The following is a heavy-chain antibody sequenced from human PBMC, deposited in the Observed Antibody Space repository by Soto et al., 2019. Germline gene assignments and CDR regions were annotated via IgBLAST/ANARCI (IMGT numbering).Heavy chain of an antibody. J-gene: IGHJ6*02. CDR2: IYHSGST. CDR1: GDSISSGGYS. CDR3: PRGQWEVGNGMDV. D-gene: IGHD1-26*01. V-gene: IGHV4-30-2*01. Sequence: SETLSLTCAVSGDSISSGGYSWSWIRQPPGKGLEWIGHIYHSGSTYYNPSLKSRVTFSVDRSTNHFSLKLTSVTAADTAVYYCPRGQWEVGNGMDVWGGGTTVTV.